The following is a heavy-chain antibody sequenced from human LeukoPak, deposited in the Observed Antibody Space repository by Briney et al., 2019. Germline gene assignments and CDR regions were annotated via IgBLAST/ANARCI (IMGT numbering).Heavy chain of an antibody. V-gene: IGHV3-11*01. CDR1: GFTFSDYY. CDR3: ATSRIPIFGVVSGYFDY. Sequence: GGALRLSCAASGFTFSDYYMSCIRQAPGKGLEWVSYISSSGSTIYYADSVKGRFTISRDNAKNSLYLQMSSLRAEDTAVYYCATSRIPIFGVVSGYFDYWGQGTLVTVSS. D-gene: IGHD3-3*01. J-gene: IGHJ4*02. CDR2: ISSSGSTI.